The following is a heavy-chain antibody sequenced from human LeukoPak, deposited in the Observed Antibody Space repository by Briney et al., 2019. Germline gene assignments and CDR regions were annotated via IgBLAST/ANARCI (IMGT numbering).Heavy chain of an antibody. CDR3: ARHHDSYYYYYIDV. CDR1: GYSISNGYD. Sequence: SSETLSLTCTVSGYSISNGYDWVWIRQPPGKGLEWIGSLYHSDSVYYNTALKSRVSMSVDTSKNQFSLKLSSVTAADTAVYYCARHHDSYYYYYIDVWGSGTTVTVSS. D-gene: IGHD1-14*01. V-gene: IGHV4-38-2*02. CDR2: LYHSDSV. J-gene: IGHJ6*03.